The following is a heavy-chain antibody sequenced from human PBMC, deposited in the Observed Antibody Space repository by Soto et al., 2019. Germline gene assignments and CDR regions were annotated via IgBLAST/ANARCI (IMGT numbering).Heavy chain of an antibody. V-gene: IGHV3-48*02. D-gene: IGHD1-26*01. CDR3: ARDRRGSHFDY. J-gene: IGHJ4*02. CDR2: ISYSSTTT. Sequence: GGSLRLSCAASGFTFSSYGMNWVRQAPGKGLEWLSYISYSSTTTFYGDSVKGRFTISRDNAKNALYLQMSSLRDEDTGVYFCARDRRGSHFDYWGQGALVTVSS. CDR1: GFTFSSYG.